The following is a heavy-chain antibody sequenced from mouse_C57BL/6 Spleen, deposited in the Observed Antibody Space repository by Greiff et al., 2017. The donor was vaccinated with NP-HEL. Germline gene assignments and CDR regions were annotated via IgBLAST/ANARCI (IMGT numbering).Heavy chain of an antibody. J-gene: IGHJ4*01. Sequence: QVQLQQSGAELVKPGASVKISCKASGYAFSSYWMNWVKQRPGKGLEWIGQIYPGDGDTNYNGKFKGKATLTADKSSSTAYMQLSSLTSEDSAVYFCARPIYYYGSSYYAMDYWGQGTSVTVSS. CDR2: IYPGDGDT. D-gene: IGHD1-1*01. V-gene: IGHV1-80*01. CDR1: GYAFSSYW. CDR3: ARPIYYYGSSYYAMDY.